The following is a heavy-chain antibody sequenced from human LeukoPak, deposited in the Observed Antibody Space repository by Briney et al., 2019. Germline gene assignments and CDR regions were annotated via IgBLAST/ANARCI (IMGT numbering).Heavy chain of an antibody. V-gene: IGHV3-74*01. CDR3: ARDRGTVNYYYYYMDV. D-gene: IGHD4-17*01. J-gene: IGHJ6*03. CDR2: INTDGSST. CDR1: GFTFSSYA. Sequence: PGGSLRLSCAASGFTFSSYAMSWVRQAPGKGLVWVSRINTDGSSTSYADSVKGRFTICRDNAKNTLYLQMNSLRAEDTAVYYCARDRGTVNYYYYYMDVWGKGTTVTVSS.